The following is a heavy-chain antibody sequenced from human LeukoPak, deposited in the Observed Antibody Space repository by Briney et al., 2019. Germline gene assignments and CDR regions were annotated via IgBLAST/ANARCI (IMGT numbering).Heavy chain of an antibody. CDR3: ARDDVLSLGISFDL. CDR1: GFTFSSYE. D-gene: IGHD3-10*02. CDR2: ISSSGSSI. Sequence: GGSLRLSCAASGFTFSSYEMNWVRQALGKGLEWVSYISSSGSSIYYADSVEGRFTISRDNAKNSLYLQMNSLRAGDTAVYYCARDDVLSLGISFDLWGRGTLVTVSS. J-gene: IGHJ2*01. V-gene: IGHV3-48*03.